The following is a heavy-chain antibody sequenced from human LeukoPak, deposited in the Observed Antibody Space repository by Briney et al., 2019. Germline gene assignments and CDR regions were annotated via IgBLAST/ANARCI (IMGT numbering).Heavy chain of an antibody. J-gene: IGHJ4*02. Sequence: TSETLSLTCAVYGGSFSGYYWSWIRQPPGKGLEWIGEINHSGCTSYNPSLKSRVTISVDTSKNQFSLKLSSVTAADTAVYYCARGQPSIRYYDYVWGSYRYTVDFDYWGQGTLVTVSS. V-gene: IGHV4-34*01. CDR1: GGSFSGYY. CDR3: ARGQPSIRYYDYVWGSYRYTVDFDY. CDR2: INHSGCT. D-gene: IGHD3-16*02.